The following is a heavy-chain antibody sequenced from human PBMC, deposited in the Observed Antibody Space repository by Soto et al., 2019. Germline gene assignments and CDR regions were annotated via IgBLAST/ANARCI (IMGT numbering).Heavy chain of an antibody. J-gene: IGHJ4*02. CDR1: GFTFSSYA. Sequence: QVQLVEAGGGVVQPGRSLRLSCAASGFTFSSYAMHWVRQAPGKGLEWVAVISYDGSNKYYADSVKGRFTISRDNSKNTLYRQMNSLRAEDTAVYYCAKRGGYSGSYGPFDYWGQGTLVTVSS. D-gene: IGHD1-26*01. CDR2: ISYDGSNK. V-gene: IGHV3-30-3*02. CDR3: AKRGGYSGSYGPFDY.